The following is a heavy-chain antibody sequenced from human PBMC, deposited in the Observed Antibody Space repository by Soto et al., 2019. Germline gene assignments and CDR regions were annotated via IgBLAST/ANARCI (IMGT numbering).Heavy chain of an antibody. CDR3: ARGVVVVPAAKGYIGYYYYGMDV. J-gene: IGHJ6*02. CDR2: INHSGST. CDR1: GGSFSGYD. D-gene: IGHD2-2*01. V-gene: IGHV4-34*01. Sequence: SETLSLTCAVYGGSFSGYDWSWIRQPPGKGLEWIGEINHSGSTNYNPSLKSRVTISVDTSKNQFSLKLSSVTAADTAVYYCARGVVVVPAAKGYIGYYYYGMDVWGQGTTVT.